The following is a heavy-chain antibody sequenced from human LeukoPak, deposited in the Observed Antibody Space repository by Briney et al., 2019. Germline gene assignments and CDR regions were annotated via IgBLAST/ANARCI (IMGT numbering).Heavy chain of an antibody. CDR2: IYYSGNT. J-gene: IGHJ4*02. D-gene: IGHD3-9*01. Sequence: PSETLSLTCTVSGGSINSSSYSWGWIRQPPGGGLEWIGSIYYSGNTYYNPSLRSRVTISVDTPKNKFSLHLTSVTAADTALYRCARSDVLTGYFTRKVGFDYWGQGTVVTVSS. CDR3: ARSDVLTGYFTRKVGFDY. CDR1: GGSINSSSYS. V-gene: IGHV4-39*01.